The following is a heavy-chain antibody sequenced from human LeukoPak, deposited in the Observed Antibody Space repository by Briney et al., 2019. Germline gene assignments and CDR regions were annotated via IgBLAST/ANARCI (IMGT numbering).Heavy chain of an antibody. D-gene: IGHD3-10*01. CDR1: GFTFISYG. V-gene: IGHV3-23*01. Sequence: GGSLRLSCAASGFTFISYGMSWVRQAPGKGLEWVSAISGSGGSTYYADSVKGRFTISRDNSKNTLYLQMNSLRAEDTAVYYCARRITMVRGLITHVYFDYWGQGTLVTVSS. CDR2: ISGSGGST. CDR3: ARRITMVRGLITHVYFDY. J-gene: IGHJ4*02.